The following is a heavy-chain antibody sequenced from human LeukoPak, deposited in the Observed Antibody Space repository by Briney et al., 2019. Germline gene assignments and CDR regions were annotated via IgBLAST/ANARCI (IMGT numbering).Heavy chain of an antibody. CDR2: MNPNSGEI. J-gene: IGHJ5*02. CDR3: AREQLDP. V-gene: IGHV1-8*02. D-gene: IGHD6-13*01. Sequence: ASVKVSCKASGYTFTGYYMHWVRQAPGQGLEWMGYMNPNSGEIVYAQKFQGRVTMTTDTSISTAYMELSSLRSEDTAVYYCAREQLDPWGQGTLVTVSS. CDR1: GYTFTGYY.